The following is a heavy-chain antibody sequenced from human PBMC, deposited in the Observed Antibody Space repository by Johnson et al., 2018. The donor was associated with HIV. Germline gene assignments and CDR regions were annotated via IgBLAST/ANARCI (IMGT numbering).Heavy chain of an antibody. D-gene: IGHD1-26*01. Sequence: QVQLVESGGGLVQPGGSLRLSCAASGFTFSSYAMHWVRQAPGKGLEWVAVISYDGSNEYYADSVTGSFTISRDNSKNTLYLQMNSLRPEDTAVYYCVRDIARRGGTAFDIWGQGTMVTVSS. CDR3: VRDIARRGGTAFDI. CDR2: ISYDGSNE. J-gene: IGHJ3*02. V-gene: IGHV3-30*14. CDR1: GFTFSSYA.